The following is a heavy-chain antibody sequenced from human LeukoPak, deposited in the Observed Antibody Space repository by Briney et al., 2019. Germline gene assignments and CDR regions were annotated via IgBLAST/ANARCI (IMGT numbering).Heavy chain of an antibody. CDR2: ISSSSSTI. D-gene: IGHD3-22*01. CDR1: GFTFSSYS. J-gene: IGHJ4*02. V-gene: IGHV3-48*01. CDR3: ARVLHKRNYDSTTYYGY. Sequence: PGGSLRLSCAASGFTFSSYSMNWVRQDPGKGLEGVSYISSSSSTIYYADSVKGRFTISRDNAKNSLYLQMNSLRAEDTAVYYCARVLHKRNYDSTTYYGYWGQGTLVTVSS.